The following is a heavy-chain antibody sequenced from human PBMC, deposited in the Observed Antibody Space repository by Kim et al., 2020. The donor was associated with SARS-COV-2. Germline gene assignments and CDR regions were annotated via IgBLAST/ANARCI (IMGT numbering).Heavy chain of an antibody. J-gene: IGHJ5*02. V-gene: IGHV3-9*01. CDR3: AKEYSSSSDWFDP. D-gene: IGHD6-6*01. Sequence: ADSVKGRFTVSRDNAKNSLYLQMNSLRAEDTALYYCAKEYSSSSDWFDPWGQGTLVTVSS.